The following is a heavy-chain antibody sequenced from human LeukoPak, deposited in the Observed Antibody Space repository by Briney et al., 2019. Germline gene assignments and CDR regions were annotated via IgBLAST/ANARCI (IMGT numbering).Heavy chain of an antibody. CDR1: GFTFRSYN. CDR2: ISSSSSSI. CDR3: ARDQGSGWWAY. J-gene: IGHJ4*02. Sequence: GGSLRLSCAASGFTFRSYNFHWVPQAPGKGLEWVSFISSSSSSIYYADPVKGRFTISRDNAKNSLYLQMNSLRAEDTAVYYCARDQGSGWWAYWGQGTLVTVSS. V-gene: IGHV3-21*01. D-gene: IGHD6-19*01.